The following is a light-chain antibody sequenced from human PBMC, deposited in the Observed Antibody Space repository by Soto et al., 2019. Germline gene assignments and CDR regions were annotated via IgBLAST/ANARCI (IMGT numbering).Light chain of an antibody. CDR1: QSISKW. J-gene: IGKJ1*01. Sequence: DIQMTQSPSTLSASVGDRVVITCRASQSISKWLAWYQQKPGTAPKLLIYHASTLESGVPSRFSGSESGTKFTLTISGLQPDDLETYYCQQYMSYSFGQGTKVDIK. CDR3: QQYMSYS. V-gene: IGKV1-5*01. CDR2: HAS.